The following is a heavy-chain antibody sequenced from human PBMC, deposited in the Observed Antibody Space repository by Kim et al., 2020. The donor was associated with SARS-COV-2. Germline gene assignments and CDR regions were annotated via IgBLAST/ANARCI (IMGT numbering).Heavy chain of an antibody. CDR3: ARIVVPAASVDY. V-gene: IGHV4-61*01. J-gene: IGHJ4*02. CDR2: IYYSGST. Sequence: SETLSLTCTVSGGSVSSGSYYWSWIRQPPGKGLEWIGYIYYSGSTNYNPSLKSRVTISVDTSKNQFSLKLSSVTAADTAVYYCARIVVPAASVDYWGQGTLVTVSS. D-gene: IGHD2-2*01. CDR1: GGSVSSGSYY.